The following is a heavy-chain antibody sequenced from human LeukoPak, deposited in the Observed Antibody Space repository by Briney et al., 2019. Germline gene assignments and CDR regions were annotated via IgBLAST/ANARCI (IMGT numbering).Heavy chain of an antibody. CDR3: TRYGDFANKVDF. Sequence: GGSLRLSCAASGFTFSGHYMSWIRQAPGKGLEWLSHIGISGETSYNADSVKGRFTISRDNGKSTLYLQMNSLRVEDTAVYYCTRYGDFANKVDFWGQGTLVTVSS. D-gene: IGHD7-27*01. J-gene: IGHJ4*02. CDR1: GFTFSGHY. V-gene: IGHV3-11*01. CDR2: IGISGETS.